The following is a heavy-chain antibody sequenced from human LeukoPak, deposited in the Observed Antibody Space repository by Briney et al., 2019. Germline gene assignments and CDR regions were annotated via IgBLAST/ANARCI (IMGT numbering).Heavy chain of an antibody. V-gene: IGHV4-61*01. Sequence: SETLSLTCTVSGDSISTSNSYWGWIRQPPGKGLEWIGYIYYSGSTNYNPSLKSRVTISVDTSKNQFSLKLSSVTAADTAVYYCAREPDVWGKGTTVTISS. CDR2: IYYSGST. J-gene: IGHJ6*04. CDR1: GDSISTSNSY. CDR3: AREPDV.